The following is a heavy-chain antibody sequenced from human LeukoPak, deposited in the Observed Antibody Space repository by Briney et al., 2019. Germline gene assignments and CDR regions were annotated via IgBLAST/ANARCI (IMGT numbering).Heavy chain of an antibody. D-gene: IGHD2-2*01. CDR2: ISAYSGNT. V-gene: IGHV1-18*01. CDR3: ARVPYKNCSSTSCYGFSWFDP. CDR1: RYTFTSYG. J-gene: IGHJ5*02. Sequence: ASVKVSCKASRYTFTSYGISWVRQAPGQGLEWMGWISAYSGNTNYAQKLQGRVTMTTDTSTSTAYMELRSLRSDDTAVYYFARVPYKNCSSTSCYGFSWFDPWGQGTLVIVSS.